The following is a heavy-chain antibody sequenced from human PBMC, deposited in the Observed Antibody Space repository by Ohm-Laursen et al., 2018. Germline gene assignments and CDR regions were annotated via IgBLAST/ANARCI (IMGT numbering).Heavy chain of an antibody. CDR2: VLYDGSNE. CDR1: GFTFSSYG. J-gene: IGHJ4*02. D-gene: IGHD1-26*01. Sequence: RSLRLSCAASGFTFSSYGMNWVRQAPGKGLEWVALVLYDGSNEYYADSVKGRFTISRDNSKNTLYLQMNSLRAEDTAVYYCAREVGYFDYWGQGTLVTVSS. V-gene: IGHV3-30*03. CDR3: AREVGYFDY.